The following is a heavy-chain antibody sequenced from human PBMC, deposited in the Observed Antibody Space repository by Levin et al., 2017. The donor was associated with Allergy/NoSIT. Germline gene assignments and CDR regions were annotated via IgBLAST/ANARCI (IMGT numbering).Heavy chain of an antibody. CDR1: GVAFSSYS. CDR2: ISSSSSSI. D-gene: IGHD1-26*01. CDR3: GRMKRNILQAVGS. J-gene: IGHJ3*01. Sequence: GGSLRLSCVASGVAFSSYSMNWVRQAPGKGLEWISYISSSSSSIDYADSVKGRFTISRDNAKNSLFLQMNSLRDEDTAVYCCGRMKRNILQAVGSWGEGTMVTVAS. V-gene: IGHV3-48*02.